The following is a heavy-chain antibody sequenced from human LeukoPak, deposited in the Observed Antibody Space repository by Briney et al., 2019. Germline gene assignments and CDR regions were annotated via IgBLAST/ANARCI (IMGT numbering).Heavy chain of an antibody. D-gene: IGHD5-12*01. CDR3: GVATVRLPNYYGMDV. CDR1: GGTFSSYA. CDR2: IIPIFGTA. V-gene: IGHV1-69*13. J-gene: IGHJ6*02. Sequence: SVKVSCKASGGTFSSYAISWVRQAPGQGLEWMGGIIPIFGTANYAQKFQGRVTITADESASTAYMELSSLRSEDTAVYYCGVATVRLPNYYGMDVWGQGTTVTVSS.